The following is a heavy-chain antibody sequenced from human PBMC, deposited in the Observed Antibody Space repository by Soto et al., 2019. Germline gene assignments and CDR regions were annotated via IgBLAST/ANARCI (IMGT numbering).Heavy chain of an antibody. Sequence: EVQLVESGGSLVQPGGSLRLSCAASGFTFSAYWMNWVRQAPGKGLEWVANINQDGSETSYVDSVKGRFTISRDNAKSSLYLQMNSLRAEDTAIYYCAIYCGSPSRFISLSDQWGPGTLVTVSS. V-gene: IGHV3-7*01. D-gene: IGHD2-2*01. J-gene: IGHJ4*02. CDR1: GFTFSAYW. CDR3: AIYCGSPSRFISLSDQ. CDR2: INQDGSET.